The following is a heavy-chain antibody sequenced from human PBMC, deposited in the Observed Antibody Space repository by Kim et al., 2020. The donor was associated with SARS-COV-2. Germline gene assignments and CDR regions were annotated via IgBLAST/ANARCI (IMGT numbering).Heavy chain of an antibody. CDR1: GFTFSSYG. J-gene: IGHJ3*02. D-gene: IGHD2-21*02. CDR3: AKGLRGDFDAFDI. Sequence: GGSLRLSCAASGFTFSSYGMHWVRQAPGKGLEWVAVISYDGSNKYYADSVKGRFTISRDNSKNTLYLQMNSLRAEDTAVYYCAKGLRGDFDAFDIWGQG. CDR2: ISYDGSNK. V-gene: IGHV3-30*18.